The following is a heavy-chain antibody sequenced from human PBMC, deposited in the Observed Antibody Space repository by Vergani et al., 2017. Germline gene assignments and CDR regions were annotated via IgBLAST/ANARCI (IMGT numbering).Heavy chain of an antibody. CDR2: ISYDGSNK. CDR1: GFTFSSYG. Sequence: QVQLVESGGGVVQPGRSLRLSCAASGFTFSSYGMHWVRQAPGKGLEWVAVISYDGSNKYYADSVKGRFTISRDNSKNTLYLQMNSLRAEDTAVYYCAKDEIAAAGSYAFDSWGRGTMVTVSS. J-gene: IGHJ3*02. V-gene: IGHV3-30*18. CDR3: AKDEIAAAGSYAFDS. D-gene: IGHD6-13*01.